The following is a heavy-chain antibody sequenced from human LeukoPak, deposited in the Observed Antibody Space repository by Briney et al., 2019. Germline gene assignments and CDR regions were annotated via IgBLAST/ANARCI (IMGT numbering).Heavy chain of an antibody. D-gene: IGHD3-10*01. Sequence: PGGSLRLSCAASGFTFSSYGMSWVRQAPGKGLEWVSAISGSGGSTYYADSVKGRFTISRDNSKNTLYLQMNSLRAEDTAVYYCAKDWTSYGSGSYCFDYWGQGTLVTVSS. CDR1: GFTFSSYG. CDR3: AKDWTSYGSGSYCFDY. CDR2: ISGSGGST. J-gene: IGHJ4*02. V-gene: IGHV3-23*01.